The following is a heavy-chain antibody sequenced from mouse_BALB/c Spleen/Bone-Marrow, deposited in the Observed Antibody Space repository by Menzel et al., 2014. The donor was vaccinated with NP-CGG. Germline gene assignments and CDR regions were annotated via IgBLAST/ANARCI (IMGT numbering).Heavy chain of an antibody. V-gene: IGHV2-9*02. J-gene: IGHJ3*01. CDR2: IWAGGST. Sequence: VQGVESGPGLVAPSQSLSITCTVSGFSLTSYGVHWVRQPPGKGLEWLGVIWAGGSTNYNSALMSRLSTSKDNSKSQVFLKMNSLQTDDTAMYYCARDRGLGRFAYWGQGTLVTVPA. CDR3: ARDRGLGRFAY. CDR1: GFSLTSYG. D-gene: IGHD4-1*01.